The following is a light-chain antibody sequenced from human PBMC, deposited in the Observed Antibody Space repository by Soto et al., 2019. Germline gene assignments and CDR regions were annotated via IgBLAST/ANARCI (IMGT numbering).Light chain of an antibody. CDR2: DAS. CDR3: QRRET. V-gene: IGKV3-11*01. CDR1: QSVSSY. Sequence: EIVLTQSPATLSLSPGERATLSCRASQSVSSYLAWYQQKPGQAPRLLIYDASNRATGIPARFSGSGSGTDFTLTSSSLEPEDFAVYYCQRRETFGQGTKVEIK. J-gene: IGKJ1*01.